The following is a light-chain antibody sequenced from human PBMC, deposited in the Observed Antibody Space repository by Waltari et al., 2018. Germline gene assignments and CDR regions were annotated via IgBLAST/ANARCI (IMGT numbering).Light chain of an antibody. CDR2: DVS. J-gene: IGLJ2*01. V-gene: IGLV2-14*03. Sequence: QSALTQPASVSGSPGQPLTLSCTGTSSDVRAYNYVSWYQQHPGKAPKLMIYDVSNRPSGVSNRFSGSKSGNTASLTISGLQAEDEADYYCSSYISSSTLELFGGGTSLTVL. CDR3: SSYISSSTLEL. CDR1: SSDVRAYNY.